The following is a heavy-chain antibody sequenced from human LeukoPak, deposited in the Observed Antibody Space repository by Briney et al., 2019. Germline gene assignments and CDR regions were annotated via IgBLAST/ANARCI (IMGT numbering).Heavy chain of an antibody. CDR3: AKASWRTTQSFCFGH. V-gene: IGHV3-23*01. CDR1: GFTFTNYA. CDR2: ISANGSST. Sequence: QPGRSLRLSCAASGFTFTNYAMTWVRQAPGKGLDWVSTISANGSSTYYADSVQGRFTISRDNSDNTLYLQMNGLKAEDTAVYSCAKASWRTTQSFCFGHWGQGTLVTVSS. J-gene: IGHJ4*02. D-gene: IGHD1-7*01.